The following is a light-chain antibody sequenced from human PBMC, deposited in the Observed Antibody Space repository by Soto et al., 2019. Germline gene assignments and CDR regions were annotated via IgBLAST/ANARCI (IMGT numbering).Light chain of an antibody. CDR2: NNN. Sequence: QSVLTQPPSVSGAPGQWVTISCTGSSSNIGAGYDVHWYQRLPGTAPKVLIYNNNNRPSGVPDRFSGSKSGTSASLAITGLQAEDEADYYCQSYDSSLSGSYVFGTGTKLTVL. CDR1: SSNIGAGYD. J-gene: IGLJ1*01. V-gene: IGLV1-40*01. CDR3: QSYDSSLSGSYV.